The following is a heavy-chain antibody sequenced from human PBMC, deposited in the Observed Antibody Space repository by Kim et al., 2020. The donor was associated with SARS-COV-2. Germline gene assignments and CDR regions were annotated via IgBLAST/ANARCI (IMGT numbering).Heavy chain of an antibody. CDR1: GGSIITSSSY. D-gene: IGHD5-12*01. V-gene: IGHV4-39*07. CDR2: IYYTGGT. Sequence: SETLSLTCSVSGGSIITSSSYWGWIRLTPDKGLEWIGNIYYTGGTHYNPSLQSRVTISIDTSKNLFSLKLRSVTAADTAVYYCARDRDDGYVPNSFDYWGQGTLVTVSA. CDR3: ARDRDDGYVPNSFDY. J-gene: IGHJ4*02.